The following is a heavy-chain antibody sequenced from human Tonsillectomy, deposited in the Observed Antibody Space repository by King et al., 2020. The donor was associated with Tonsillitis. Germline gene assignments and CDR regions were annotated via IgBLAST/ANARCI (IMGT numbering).Heavy chain of an antibody. CDR1: GFTFSSYG. J-gene: IGHJ6*02. V-gene: IGHV3-30*18. Sequence: QLVESGGGVVQPGRSLRVSCAASGFTFSSYGMHWVRQAPGKGLEWVAVISYDGSNKYYADSVKGRFTTSRDNSKNTLYLQMNSLRVEDTAVYYCAKDRGDVDPGSYGLDVWGQGTTVTVSS. CDR2: ISYDGSNK. D-gene: IGHD5-18*01. CDR3: AKDRGDVDPGSYGLDV.